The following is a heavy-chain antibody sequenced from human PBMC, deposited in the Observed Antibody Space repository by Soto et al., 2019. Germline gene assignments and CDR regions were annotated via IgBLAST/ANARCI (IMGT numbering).Heavy chain of an antibody. Sequence: PWGSLRLSCAASGFTFSSYWMHWVRQAPGKGLVWVSRINSDGSSTSYADSVKGRFTISRDNAKNTLYLQMNSLRAEDTAVYYCAVAVAGPTAIGYWGQGTLVTVSS. J-gene: IGHJ4*02. D-gene: IGHD6-19*01. CDR2: INSDGSST. CDR1: GFTFSSYW. V-gene: IGHV3-74*01. CDR3: AVAVAGPTAIGY.